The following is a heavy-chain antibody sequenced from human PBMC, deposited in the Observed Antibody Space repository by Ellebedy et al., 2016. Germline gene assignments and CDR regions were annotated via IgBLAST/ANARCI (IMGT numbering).Heavy chain of an antibody. V-gene: IGHV3-23*01. J-gene: IGHJ4*02. D-gene: IGHD4-17*01. CDR2: ISAGSDTT. CDR1: GFTFNVRG. Sequence: GESLKISXVASGFTFNVRGMTWVRQAPGKGLEWVSTISAGSDTTRLADSVKGRFTISRDSSKNSVYLRMNNLRVEDTAVYYCRQGHYADLWGQGTLVTVSS. CDR3: RQGHYADL.